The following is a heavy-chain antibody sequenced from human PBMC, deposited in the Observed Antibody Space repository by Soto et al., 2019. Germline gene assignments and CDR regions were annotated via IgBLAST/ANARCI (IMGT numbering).Heavy chain of an antibody. CDR1: GFTFNTAW. CDR3: TAGSPFNY. J-gene: IGHJ4*02. Sequence: SLRLSCAASGFTFNTAWLTWVRQAPGKGLEWVGRIKGKPDGGATDYAALVEGRFMISRDDSQNTVFLQMNSLKTDDTAVYYCTAGSPFNYWGPGXLVTVSS. CDR2: IKGKPDGGAT. V-gene: IGHV3-15*01.